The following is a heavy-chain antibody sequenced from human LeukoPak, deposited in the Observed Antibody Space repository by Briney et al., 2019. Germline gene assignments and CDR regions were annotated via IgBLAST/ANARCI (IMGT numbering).Heavy chain of an antibody. J-gene: IGHJ4*02. CDR1: GFTFSSYA. CDR3: ANTMTTVTRAHFDY. Sequence: GRSLRLSCAASGFTFSSYAMSWVRQAPGKGLEWVSAISGSGGSTYYADSVKGRFTISRDNSKNTLYLQMNSLRAEDTAVYYCANTMTTVTRAHFDYWGQGTLVTVSS. D-gene: IGHD4-17*01. CDR2: ISGSGGST. V-gene: IGHV3-23*01.